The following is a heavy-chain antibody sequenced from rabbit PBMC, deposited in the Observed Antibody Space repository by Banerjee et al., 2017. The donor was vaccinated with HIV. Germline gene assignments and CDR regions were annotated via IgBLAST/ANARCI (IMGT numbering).Heavy chain of an antibody. CDR1: GFSFSGYYY. V-gene: IGHV1S40*01. CDR3: ARQYTAGDDNYAYGMDL. CDR2: IYTSSGST. Sequence: QSLEESGGDLVKPGASLTLTCTASGFSFSGYYYMCWVRQAPGKGLEWIACIYTSSGSTWYASWAKGRFTISKTSSTTVTLQMTSLTAADTATYFCARQYTAGDDNYAYGMDLWGQGTLVTVS. D-gene: IGHD2-1*01. J-gene: IGHJ6*01.